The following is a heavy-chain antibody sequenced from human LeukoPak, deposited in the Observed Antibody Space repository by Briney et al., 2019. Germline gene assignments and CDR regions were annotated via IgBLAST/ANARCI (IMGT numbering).Heavy chain of an antibody. J-gene: IGHJ5*01. CDR3: ARVAVSGPTGWFDS. D-gene: IGHD2-8*02. CDR2: ISSTSAYI. V-gene: IGHV3-21*01. Sequence: GGSLRLSCGGSGFAHKSYSLTWVRQAPGKGLEWVSSISSTSAYIHYADSVKGRFTISRDNVDNVVYLEMNGLRAEDTATYYCARVAVSGPTGWFDSWGQGTLVIVSS. CDR1: GFAHKSYS.